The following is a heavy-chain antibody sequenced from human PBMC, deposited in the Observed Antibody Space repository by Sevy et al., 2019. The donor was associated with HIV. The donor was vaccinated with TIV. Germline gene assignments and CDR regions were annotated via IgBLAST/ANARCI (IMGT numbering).Heavy chain of an antibody. CDR1: GGSISSYY. CDR2: VYSSGST. V-gene: IGHV4-4*07. D-gene: IGHD1-26*01. CDR3: ARGPYSGSYFFDY. Sequence: SETLSLPCTVSGGSISSYYWSWIRRPAGKGLEWIGRVYSSGSTNDNPSLQSRVTLSIDTSKNQFSLKLTSVTAADTAVYYSARGPYSGSYFFDYWGQGTLVTVSS. J-gene: IGHJ4*02.